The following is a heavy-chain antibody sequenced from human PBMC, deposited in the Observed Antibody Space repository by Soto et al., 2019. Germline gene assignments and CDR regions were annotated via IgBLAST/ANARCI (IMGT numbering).Heavy chain of an antibody. CDR3: AALDTAMVKTAGY. V-gene: IGHV3-7*01. D-gene: IGHD5-18*01. CDR1: GYSISTYW. J-gene: IGHJ4*02. Sequence: GGSLRLSCAASGYSISTYWMSWVRQAPGKGLEWVANVKQDGSEEYYVDSVKGRFTISRDNAKNSLYLQMNSLRAEDTAVYYCAALDTAMVKTAGYWGQGTLVTVSS. CDR2: VKQDGSEE.